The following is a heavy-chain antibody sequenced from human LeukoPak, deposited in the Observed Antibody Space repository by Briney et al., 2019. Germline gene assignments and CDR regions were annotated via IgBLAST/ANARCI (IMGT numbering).Heavy chain of an antibody. V-gene: IGHV3-21*01. CDR1: GFDFSTYA. J-gene: IGHJ4*02. CDR3: ARNKKGDRYTYGHDY. Sequence: GGSLRLSCAASGFDFSTYAMSWVRQAPGKGLEWVSSISSSSSYIYYADSVKGRFTISRDNAKNSLYLQMNSLRAEDTAVYYCARNKKGDRYTYGHDYWGQGTLVTVSS. D-gene: IGHD5-18*01. CDR2: ISSSSSYI.